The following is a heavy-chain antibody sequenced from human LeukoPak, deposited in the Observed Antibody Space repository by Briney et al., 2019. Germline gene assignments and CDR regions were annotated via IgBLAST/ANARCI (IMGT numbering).Heavy chain of an antibody. CDR2: ISVSGGGT. Sequence: GGSLRLSCAASGFTLSSYGMNWVRQAPGKGLEWVSGISVSGGGTYYADSVKGRFTVSRDNSKNTLSLQMNSLRVEDTAVYYCARHSGSYWDWFDPWGQGTLVTVSS. D-gene: IGHD1-26*01. CDR1: GFTLSSYG. J-gene: IGHJ5*02. V-gene: IGHV3-23*01. CDR3: ARHSGSYWDWFDP.